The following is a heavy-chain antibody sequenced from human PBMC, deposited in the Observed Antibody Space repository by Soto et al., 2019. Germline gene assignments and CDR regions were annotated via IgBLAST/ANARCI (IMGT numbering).Heavy chain of an antibody. D-gene: IGHD3-9*01. CDR1: GFTFSNAW. Sequence: PGGSLRLSCAASGFTFSNAWMSWVRQAPGKGLEWVGRIKSKTDGGTTDYAAPVKGRFTISRDDSKNTLYLQMNSLKTEDTAVYYCTTYDILAGAFDIWGQGTMVTVSS. CDR2: IKSKTDGGTT. J-gene: IGHJ3*02. CDR3: TTYDILAGAFDI. V-gene: IGHV3-15*01.